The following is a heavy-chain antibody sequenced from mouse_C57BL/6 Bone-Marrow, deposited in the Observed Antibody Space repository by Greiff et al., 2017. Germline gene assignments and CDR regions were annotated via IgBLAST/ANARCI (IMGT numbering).Heavy chain of an antibody. J-gene: IGHJ3*01. CDR2: IYPRSGNT. CDR1: GYTFPSYG. D-gene: IGHD2-3*01. V-gene: IGHV1-81*01. Sequence: QVQLKQSGAELARPGASVKLSCKASGYTFPSYGISWVKQRTGQGLEWIGEIYPRSGNTYYNEKFKGKATLTAYKSSSPAYMELRSLTYEDAAVYFCARVGYYWFAYWGQGTLVTVSA. CDR3: ARVGYYWFAY.